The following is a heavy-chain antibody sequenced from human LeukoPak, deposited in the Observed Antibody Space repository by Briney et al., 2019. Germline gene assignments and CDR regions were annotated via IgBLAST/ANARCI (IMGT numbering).Heavy chain of an antibody. CDR3: ARAEDDFWSGYYSVDY. Sequence: SISSYIYYADSVKGRFTISRDNAKNSLYLQMNSLRAEDTAVYYCARAEDDFWSGYYSVDYWGQGTLVTVSS. CDR2: SISSYI. D-gene: IGHD3-3*01. V-gene: IGHV3-21*01. J-gene: IGHJ4*02.